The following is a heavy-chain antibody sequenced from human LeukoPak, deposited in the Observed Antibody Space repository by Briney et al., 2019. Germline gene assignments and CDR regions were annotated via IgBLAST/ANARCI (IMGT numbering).Heavy chain of an antibody. CDR1: GYTLTELS. D-gene: IGHD1-26*01. J-gene: IGHJ4*02. Sequence: ASVKVSCKVSGYTLTELSIQWVRQAAGKGLEWMGGFDPEDGETVFAQKFQGRLTMTEDTSMDTAYMELSSLRSEDSAVYYCAVSDDSGSSHYWGQGTQVTVSS. V-gene: IGHV1-24*01. CDR2: FDPEDGET. CDR3: AVSDDSGSSHY.